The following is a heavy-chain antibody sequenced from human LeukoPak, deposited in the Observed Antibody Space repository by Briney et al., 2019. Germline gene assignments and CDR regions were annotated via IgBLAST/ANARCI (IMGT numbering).Heavy chain of an antibody. D-gene: IGHD3-3*01. CDR1: GYSISSGYY. CDR3: ARDGPQSLEWLFLDY. Sequence: SETLSLTCTVSGYSISSGYYWGWIRQPPGKGLEWIGSIYHSGSTHYNPSLKSRVTISVDTSKNQFSLKLSSVTAADTAVYYCARDGPQSLEWLFLDYWGQGTLVTVSS. CDR2: IYHSGST. V-gene: IGHV4-38-2*02. J-gene: IGHJ4*02.